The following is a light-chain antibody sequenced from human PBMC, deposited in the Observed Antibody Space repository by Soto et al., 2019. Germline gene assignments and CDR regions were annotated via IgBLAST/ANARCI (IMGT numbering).Light chain of an antibody. V-gene: IGLV2-18*01. Sequence: QSVLTQPPSVSGSPGQSVTISCTGTSSDVGSYNRVSWYQQPPGTAPKLMIYDVSNRPSGVPDRFSGSKSGNTASLTISGLQAEVEADYYCSEYTSISLHVFGPGTKLPV. CDR3: SEYTSISLHV. CDR1: SSDVGSYNR. CDR2: DVS. J-gene: IGLJ1*01.